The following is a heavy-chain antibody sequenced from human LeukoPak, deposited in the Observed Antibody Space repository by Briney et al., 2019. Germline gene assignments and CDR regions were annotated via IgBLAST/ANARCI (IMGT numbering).Heavy chain of an antibody. Sequence: ASVKVSCKASGYTFTSYYMHRVRQAPGQGLEWMGIINPSGGSTSYAQKFQGRVTITRDMSTSTAYMELSSLRSEDTAVYYCAAADRPSGAFDIWGQGTMVTVSS. CDR2: INPSGGST. V-gene: IGHV1-46*01. J-gene: IGHJ3*02. CDR1: GYTFTSYY. D-gene: IGHD6-25*01. CDR3: AAADRPSGAFDI.